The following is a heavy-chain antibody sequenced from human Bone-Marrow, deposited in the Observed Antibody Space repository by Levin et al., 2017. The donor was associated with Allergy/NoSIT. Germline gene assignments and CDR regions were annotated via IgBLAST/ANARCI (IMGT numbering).Heavy chain of an antibody. V-gene: IGHV3-7*01. J-gene: IGHJ4*02. D-gene: IGHD2-21*01. Sequence: PGESLKISCEASGFTFSMFWMSWVRQTPGKGLAWVANIKEDGTETYSVDSVKGRFTFSRDNAKNSLYLQMNSLRVEDTAVYYCARLVVTDSGDYFDYWGPGTLVTVSS. CDR3: ARLVVTDSGDYFDY. CDR1: GFTFSMFW. CDR2: IKEDGTET.